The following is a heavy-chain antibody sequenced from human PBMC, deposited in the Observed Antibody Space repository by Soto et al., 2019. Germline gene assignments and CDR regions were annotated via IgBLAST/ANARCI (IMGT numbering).Heavy chain of an antibody. D-gene: IGHD1-7*01. CDR3: ASRDPGTSVDY. J-gene: IGHJ4*02. V-gene: IGHV4-4*02. Sequence: SETLSLTGAVSGGSFTSDNCWTWVRQPPGQGLEWIGEIYRTVSTNYNPSLKSRVTISLDKSENQFSLKVTSLTAADTAVYYCASRDPGTSVDYFGQRTLVAFCS. CDR2: IYRTVST. CDR1: GGSFTSDNC.